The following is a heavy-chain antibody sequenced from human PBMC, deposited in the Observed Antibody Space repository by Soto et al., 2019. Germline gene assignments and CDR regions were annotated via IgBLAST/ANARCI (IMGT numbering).Heavy chain of an antibody. V-gene: IGHV3-30*18. Sequence: GGSLRLSCAASGFTFSNYGMHWVRQAPGKGLEWVAIISYDENHKYYADSVKGRFTISRDNSKNTLYLQMNSLRAEDTAVYYCAKELSGYYYYYYMDVWGKGTTVTVSS. CDR2: ISYDENHK. CDR3: AKELSGYYYYYYMDV. CDR1: GFTFSNYG. J-gene: IGHJ6*03. D-gene: IGHD5-12*01.